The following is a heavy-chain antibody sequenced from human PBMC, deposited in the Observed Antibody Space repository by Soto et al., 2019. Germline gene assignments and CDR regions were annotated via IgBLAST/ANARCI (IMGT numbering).Heavy chain of an antibody. CDR3: GRDNGRGGAIDL. J-gene: IGHJ5*02. CDR2: INPVSSWI. Sequence: EVQLVESGGGLVQPGGSLRLSCAASGFNINKYPMDWVRQAPGKGLEWVSYINPVSSWILYADSVRGRFTISRDNAKNSLYLQVDGLRAEDTAVDYCGRDNGRGGAIDLWGQGALVTVSS. D-gene: IGHD3-16*01. CDR1: GFNINKYP. V-gene: IGHV3-48*04.